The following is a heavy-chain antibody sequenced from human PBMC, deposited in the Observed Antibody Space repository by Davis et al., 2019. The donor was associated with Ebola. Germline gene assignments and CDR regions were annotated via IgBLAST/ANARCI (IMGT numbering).Heavy chain of an antibody. Sequence: PSETLSPTCAVYGGSFSGYYWSWIRQPPGKGLEWIGEINHSGSTNYNPSLKSRVTISVDRSKNQFSLKLSSVTAADTAVYYCARGPYLNYYGSGSYYNERRYYYMDVWGKGTTVTVSS. CDR1: GGSFSGYY. J-gene: IGHJ6*03. D-gene: IGHD3-10*01. V-gene: IGHV4-34*01. CDR2: INHSGST. CDR3: ARGPYLNYYGSGSYYNERRYYYMDV.